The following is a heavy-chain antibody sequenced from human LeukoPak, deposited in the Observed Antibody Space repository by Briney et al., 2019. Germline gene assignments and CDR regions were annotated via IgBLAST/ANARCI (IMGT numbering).Heavy chain of an antibody. V-gene: IGHV3-30-3*01. CDR2: ISYDGSNK. D-gene: IGHD4-17*01. J-gene: IGHJ4*02. CDR1: GFTFSSYA. Sequence: GGSLRLSCAASGFTFSSYAMHWVRRAPGKGLEWVAVISYDGSNKYYADSVKGRFTISRDNSKNTLYLQMNSLRAEDTAVYYCAREDYGDSIFDYWGQGTLVTVSS. CDR3: AREDYGDSIFDY.